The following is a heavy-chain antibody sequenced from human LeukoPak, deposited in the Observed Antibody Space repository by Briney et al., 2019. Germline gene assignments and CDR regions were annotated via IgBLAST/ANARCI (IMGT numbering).Heavy chain of an antibody. Sequence: GGSLRLSCAASGINVSSSYLSWVRQVPGKGLEWVSFIYSGGGTYSTDSVKGRFTISRDNSKNMLYLQRNSLRAEDTAVYYCAGYSSGYYLDYWGQGTLVTVSS. V-gene: IGHV3-53*01. D-gene: IGHD3-3*01. J-gene: IGHJ4*02. CDR2: IYSGGGT. CDR3: AGYSSGYYLDY. CDR1: GINVSSSY.